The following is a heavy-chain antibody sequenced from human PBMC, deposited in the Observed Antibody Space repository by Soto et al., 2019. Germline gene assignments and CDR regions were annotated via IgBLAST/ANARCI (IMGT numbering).Heavy chain of an antibody. CDR3: ARYLNYHLLPESWFDP. Sequence: QVQLQESGPGLVKPSQTLSLTCTVSGGSISSGGYYWSWIRQHPGKGLEWIGYIYYSGSTYYNPSLKSRVTISVDPSKNQLSLKLSSVTAEDTAVYYCARYLNYHLLPESWFDPWGQGTLVTFSS. J-gene: IGHJ5*02. V-gene: IGHV4-31*03. CDR2: IYYSGST. CDR1: GGSISSGGYY. D-gene: IGHD3-9*01.